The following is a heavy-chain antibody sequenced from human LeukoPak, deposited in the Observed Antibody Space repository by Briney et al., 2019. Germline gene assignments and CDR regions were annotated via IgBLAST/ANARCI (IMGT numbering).Heavy chain of an antibody. J-gene: IGHJ3*02. CDR2: ISSSSSYI. CDR1: GFTFSSYS. CDR3: ARDSAGAFDI. V-gene: IGHV3-21*01. Sequence: GGSLGLSCAASGFTFSSYSMNWVRQAPGKGLEWVSSISSSSSYIYYADSVKGRFTIPRDNAKNSLYLQMNSLRAEDTAVYYCARDSAGAFDIWGQGTMVTVSS.